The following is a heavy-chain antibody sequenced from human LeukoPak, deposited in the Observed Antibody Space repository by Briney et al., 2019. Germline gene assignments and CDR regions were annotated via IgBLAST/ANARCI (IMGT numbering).Heavy chain of an antibody. D-gene: IGHD1-26*01. CDR2: IWYDGSNK. CDR1: GFTFSSYG. CDR3: ARRGSYSFYYYYGMDV. Sequence: GGSLRLSCAAYGFTFSSYGMHWVRQAPGKGLGWVAVIWYDGSNKNYADCVKGRFTISRDNSKNTLYLQMNSLRAEDTAVYYCARRGSYSFYYYYGMDVWGQGTTVTVSS. V-gene: IGHV3-33*01. J-gene: IGHJ6*02.